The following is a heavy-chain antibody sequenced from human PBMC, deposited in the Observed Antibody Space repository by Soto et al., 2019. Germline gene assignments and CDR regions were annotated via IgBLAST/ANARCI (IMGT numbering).Heavy chain of an antibody. D-gene: IGHD6-6*01. CDR1: GFTFTAYY. V-gene: IGHV1-2*02. Sequence: QVQLVQSGAEVKKPGASVKVSCKTSGFTFTAYYMHWVRQAPGQGLEWIGWISPNTGGTNYAQKSQGRVTMTRDTSINTGYLDLNRLRPDDTAVYFCATDSGTSYPGYWGQGTLVTVSS. J-gene: IGHJ4*02. CDR3: ATDSGTSYPGY. CDR2: ISPNTGGT.